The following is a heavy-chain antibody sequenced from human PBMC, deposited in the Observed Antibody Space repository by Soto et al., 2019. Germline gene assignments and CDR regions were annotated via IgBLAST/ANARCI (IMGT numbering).Heavy chain of an antibody. CDR2: IYSSGNP. CDR1: GGSISSYF. Sequence: QVQLQESGPGLVKPSETLSLTCTVSGGSISSYFWRWIRQPPGKGLEWIGQIYSSGNPNYNPSLKSRVTISVDTSKNQFSLKLSSVTAADTAVYYCASHLAGRVSGHDYWGPGSQVTVSS. J-gene: IGHJ4*02. D-gene: IGHD6-19*01. CDR3: ASHLAGRVSGHDY. V-gene: IGHV4-59*12.